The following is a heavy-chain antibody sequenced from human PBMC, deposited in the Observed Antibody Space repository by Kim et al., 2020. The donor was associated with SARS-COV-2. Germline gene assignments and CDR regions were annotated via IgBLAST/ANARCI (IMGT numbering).Heavy chain of an antibody. J-gene: IGHJ5*02. CDR3: ARAQLWPKNWFDP. D-gene: IGHD5-18*01. Sequence: SVKVSCKASGGTFSSYAISWVRQAPGQGLEWMGGIIPIFGTANYAQKFQGRVTITADESTSTAYMELSSLRSEDTAVYYCARAQLWPKNWFDPWGQGTLVTVSS. CDR2: IIPIFGTA. V-gene: IGHV1-69*13. CDR1: GGTFSSYA.